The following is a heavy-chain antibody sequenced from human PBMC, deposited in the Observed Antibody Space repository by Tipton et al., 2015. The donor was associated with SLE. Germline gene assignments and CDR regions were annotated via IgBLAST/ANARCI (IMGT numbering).Heavy chain of an antibody. V-gene: IGHV3-30*02. CDR2: IRSYGTNT. D-gene: IGHD3-16*01. CDR1: GFTFSSYG. CDR3: ARGGPYVGFFDC. Sequence: GSLRLSCAASGFTFSSYGMHWVRQAPGKGLEWVAFIRSYGTNTFYADSVQGRFIISRDNSKNTLSLEMNSLRVDDTAVYFCARGGPYVGFFDCWGQGALVSVS. J-gene: IGHJ4*02.